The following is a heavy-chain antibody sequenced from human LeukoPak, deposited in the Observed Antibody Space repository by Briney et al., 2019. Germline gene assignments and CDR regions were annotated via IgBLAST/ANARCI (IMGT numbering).Heavy chain of an antibody. D-gene: IGHD2-8*02. CDR1: GFTFSTFT. Sequence: GGSLRLSCAASGFTFSTFTMIWVRQPPGKGLEWVSSIFPSGGEIHYADSVRGRFTTSRDNSKSTLSLQMNSLRAEDTAIYYCATYRQVLLPFESWGQGTLVTVSS. J-gene: IGHJ4*02. V-gene: IGHV3-23*01. CDR2: IFPSGGEI. CDR3: ATYRQVLLPFES.